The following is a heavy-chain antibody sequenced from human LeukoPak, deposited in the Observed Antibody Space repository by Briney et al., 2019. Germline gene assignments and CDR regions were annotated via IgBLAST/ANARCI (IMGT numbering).Heavy chain of an antibody. CDR3: TTEWSGGPDY. CDR1: GFTFSHAW. J-gene: IGHJ4*02. D-gene: IGHD3-3*01. CDR2: IYSKVDGATT. V-gene: IGHV3-15*01. Sequence: LSVSCAASGFTFSHAWLSWLRQVPAKGREGVGRIYSKVDGATTDYAAPVKGRFTNSRDDSKNMLFLQMDSLKTEDTALYYCTTEWSGGPDYWGKGTLVTVSS.